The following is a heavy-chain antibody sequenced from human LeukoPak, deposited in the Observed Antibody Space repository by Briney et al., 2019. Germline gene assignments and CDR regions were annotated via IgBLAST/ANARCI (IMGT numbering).Heavy chain of an antibody. J-gene: IGHJ4*02. D-gene: IGHD3-22*01. CDR2: ISGYDANT. CDR1: GYTFTSYG. Sequence: ASVKVSCKASGYTFTSYGIIWVRQAPGQGLEWMGWISGYDANTNYAQKLQGRVTMTTDTSTSTAYMELRSLRSDDTAVYYCAGDGSPYDSSGYYYPYWGQGTLVTVSS. CDR3: AGDGSPYDSSGYYYPY. V-gene: IGHV1-18*01.